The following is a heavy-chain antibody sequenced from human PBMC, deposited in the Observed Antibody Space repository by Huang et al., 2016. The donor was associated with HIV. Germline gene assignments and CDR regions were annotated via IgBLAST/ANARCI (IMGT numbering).Heavy chain of an antibody. V-gene: IGHV5-51*01. CDR2: IYPGDSDS. CDR1: GYSFNNYW. D-gene: IGHD4-17*01. CDR3: ARPRRTEYGDPWDAFDI. J-gene: IGHJ3*02. Sequence: ELQLVQSGAEVKKPGESLTIACKGSGYSFNNYWVAWVRQLPGKGLEWRAMIYPGDSDSRSSPSFQGQVSISADKSINTVYLHWGSLKASDTATYYCARPRRTEYGDPWDAFDIWGQGTMVTVSS.